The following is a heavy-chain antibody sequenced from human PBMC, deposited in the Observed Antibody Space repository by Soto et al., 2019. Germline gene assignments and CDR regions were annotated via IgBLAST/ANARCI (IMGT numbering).Heavy chain of an antibody. Sequence: EVQLLESGGGLVQPGGSLRLSCAASGFSFRDYFMSWVRQAPGKGLEWVSAISPSAGSTYYADSVKGRFTISRGNSKNTLYLQMNSLRAEDTAVYYCAKEEVVVTSIPAPYYFDYWGQGVLVAVSS. D-gene: IGHD2-21*02. CDR1: GFSFRDYF. CDR3: AKEEVVVTSIPAPYYFDY. V-gene: IGHV3-23*01. CDR2: ISPSAGST. J-gene: IGHJ4*02.